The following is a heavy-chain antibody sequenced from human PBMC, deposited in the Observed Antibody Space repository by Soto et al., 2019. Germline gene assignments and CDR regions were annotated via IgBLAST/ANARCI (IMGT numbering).Heavy chain of an antibody. D-gene: IGHD5-12*01. V-gene: IGHV4-59*01. CDR1: GGSISSYY. J-gene: IGHJ4*02. CDR2: IYYSGST. Sequence: PSETLSLTCTVSGGSISSYYWSWIRQPPGKGLEWIGYIYYSGSTNYNPSLKSRATISVDTSKNQFSLKLSSVTAADTAVYYCARRGYSGYDKDRFDYWGQGTLVTVS. CDR3: ARRGYSGYDKDRFDY.